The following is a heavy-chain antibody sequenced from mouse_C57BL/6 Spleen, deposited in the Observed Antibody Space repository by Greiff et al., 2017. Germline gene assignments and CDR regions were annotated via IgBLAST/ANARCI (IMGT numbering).Heavy chain of an antibody. CDR3: GGCPQLDYGSLAWFAY. J-gene: IGHJ3*01. CDR2: IYPRSGNI. Sequence: QVQLQQSGAELARPGASVKLSCKASGYTFTSYGISWVKQRTGQGLEWIGEIYPRSGNIYYNEKFKGKATLTADKSSSTAYMELRSLTSEDSAVYFCGGCPQLDYGSLAWFAYWGQGTLVTVSA. V-gene: IGHV1-81*01. D-gene: IGHD1-1*01. CDR1: GYTFTSYG.